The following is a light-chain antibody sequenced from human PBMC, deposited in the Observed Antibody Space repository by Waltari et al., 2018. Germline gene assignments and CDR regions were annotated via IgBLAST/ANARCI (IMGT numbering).Light chain of an antibody. Sequence: QSALTQPASVSGSPGQSITISCTGTSSDIGGYNYVSWYQHHPGKAPKLMSYDVSNRPSGVSKRFSGSKSGNTASLTISGLQAEDEADYYCSSYITSSTLELFGGGTSLTVL. CDR3: SSYITSSTLEL. V-gene: IGLV2-14*03. CDR2: DVS. J-gene: IGLJ2*01. CDR1: SSDIGGYNY.